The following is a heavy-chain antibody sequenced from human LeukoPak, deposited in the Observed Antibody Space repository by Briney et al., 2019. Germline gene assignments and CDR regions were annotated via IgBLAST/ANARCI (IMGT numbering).Heavy chain of an antibody. J-gene: IGHJ5*02. D-gene: IGHD3-22*01. V-gene: IGHV1-69*05. CDR1: GGTFSSYA. CDR3: ARSYYYDSRGYSPFDP. Sequence: SVKVSCKASGGTFSSYAISWVRQAPGQGLEWMGGIIPIFGTANYAQKFQGRVTITTDESTSTAYMELSSLRSEDTAVYYCARSYYYDSRGYSPFDPWGQGTLVTVSS. CDR2: IIPIFGTA.